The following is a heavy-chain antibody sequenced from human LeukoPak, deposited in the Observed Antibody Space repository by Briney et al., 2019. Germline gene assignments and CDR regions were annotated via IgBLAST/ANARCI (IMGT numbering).Heavy chain of an antibody. V-gene: IGHV3-66*04. J-gene: IGHJ3*02. CDR3: ARHGGCWDAFDI. CDR2: IYSGGRT. CDR1: GFTVSSNY. Sequence: GGSLTFSCAASGFTVSSNYMSWVRQAPGKGLEWVSVIYSGGRTYYTDSVKGRFTISRDNSKNTLYLQMNSLRAEDTAVYYCARHGGCWDAFDIWGQGMMVTVSS. D-gene: IGHD4-23*01.